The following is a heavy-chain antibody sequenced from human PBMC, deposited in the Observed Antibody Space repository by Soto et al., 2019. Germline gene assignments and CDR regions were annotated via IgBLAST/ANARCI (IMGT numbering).Heavy chain of an antibody. V-gene: IGHV1-69*05. CDR1: GGTFSSYA. CDR2: IIPIFGTA. J-gene: IGHJ5*02. CDR3: ARGYTFPFDP. Sequence: SVKVSCKASGGTFSSYAISWVRQAPGQGLEWMGGIIPIFGTANYAQKFQGRVTITRDTSASTAYMELSSLRSEDTAVYYCARGYTFPFDPWGQGTLVTVSS. D-gene: IGHD1-26*01.